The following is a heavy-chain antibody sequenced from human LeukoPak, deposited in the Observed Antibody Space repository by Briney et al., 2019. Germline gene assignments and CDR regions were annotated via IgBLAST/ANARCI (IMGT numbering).Heavy chain of an antibody. CDR2: IYYSGST. CDR1: GGSISSGGYS. J-gene: IGHJ3*02. Sequence: PSQTLSLTCAVSGGSISSGGYSWSWIRQPPGTGLEWIGYIYYSGSTNYNPSLKSRVTISVDTSKNQFSLKLSSVTAADTAVYYCARESRKQLWLRNRAFVIWGQGTMVTVSS. CDR3: ARESRKQLWLRNRAFVI. D-gene: IGHD5-18*01. V-gene: IGHV4-61*08.